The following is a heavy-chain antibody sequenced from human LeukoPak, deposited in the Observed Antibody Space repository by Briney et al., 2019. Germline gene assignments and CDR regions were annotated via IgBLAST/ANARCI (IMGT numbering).Heavy chain of an antibody. V-gene: IGHV3-48*03. CDR3: TRDPRNLDY. J-gene: IGHJ4*02. Sequence: GGSLRLSCAASGFTFSSYEMNWVCQAPGKGLESLSYISPSGTDISYADSVKGRFTISRDNAKNSLYLQMNSLRVEDTAVYYCTRDPRNLDYWGQGTLVTVSS. CDR1: GFTFSSYE. D-gene: IGHD1-14*01. CDR2: ISPSGTDI.